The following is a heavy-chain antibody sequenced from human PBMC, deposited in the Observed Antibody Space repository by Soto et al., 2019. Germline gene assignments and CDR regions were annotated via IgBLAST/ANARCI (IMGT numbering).Heavy chain of an antibody. CDR2: IIPVLGTA. CDR1: GGSLSNYG. CDR3: ARGDATKIVVTTYYAMDV. D-gene: IGHD4-17*01. Sequence: SVKVSCKASGGSLSNYGISWVRQAPGQGLEWMGGIIPVLGTANYAQKFQGRVTITADESTNIVYMDVTSLRSEDTAVYHCARGDATKIVVTTYYAMDVWGQGTTVTVSS. V-gene: IGHV1-69*13. J-gene: IGHJ6*02.